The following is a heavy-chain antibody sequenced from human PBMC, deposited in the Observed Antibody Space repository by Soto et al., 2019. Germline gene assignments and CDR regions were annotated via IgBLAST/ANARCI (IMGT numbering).Heavy chain of an antibody. D-gene: IGHD3-10*01. CDR1: GFTFNTSW. CDR2: MNQHGSEK. V-gene: IGHV3-7*05. CDR3: VSWAGSSY. J-gene: IGHJ4*02. Sequence: DVQLVESGGGLVQPGGSLRLSCAASGFTFNTSWMSWVRRAPGKGLEWVANMNQHGSEKYYVDSVKGRFTISGDDAKNSLYLQMNSLAAEDPAVYYCVSWAGSSYWGQGTLVTVSS.